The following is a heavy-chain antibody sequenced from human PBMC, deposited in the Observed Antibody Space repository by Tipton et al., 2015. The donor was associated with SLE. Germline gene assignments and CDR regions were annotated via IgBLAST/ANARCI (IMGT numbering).Heavy chain of an antibody. Sequence: SLRLSCAASGFTFSSYAMSWVRQAPGKGLEWVSAISGSGGSTYYADSVKGRFTISRDISKNTLCLQMNSLRAEDTAVSYCARAGGHMYYYDSSGYSPFDYWGQGTLVTVSS. J-gene: IGHJ4*02. V-gene: IGHV3-23*01. CDR2: ISGSGGST. CDR1: GFTFSSYA. D-gene: IGHD3-22*01. CDR3: ARAGGHMYYYDSSGYSPFDY.